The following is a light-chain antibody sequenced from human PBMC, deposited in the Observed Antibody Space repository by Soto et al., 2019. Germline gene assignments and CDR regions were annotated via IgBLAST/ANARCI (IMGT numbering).Light chain of an antibody. J-gene: IGKJ2*01. CDR1: QSVSSSY. CDR2: GAT. V-gene: IGKV3-20*01. Sequence: EIVFTQSPGTLSLSPGERATLSCGASQSVSSSYLAWYQKKAGHAPSLLIYGATSRSTCIPDRFSGSGSGTDFTLTISRLAPEDVSLYYCQQYGSSPPPFCQGTKLKIK. CDR3: QQYGSSPPP.